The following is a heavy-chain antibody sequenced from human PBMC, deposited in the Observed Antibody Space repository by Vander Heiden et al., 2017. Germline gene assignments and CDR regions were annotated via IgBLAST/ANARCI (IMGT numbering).Heavy chain of an antibody. CDR1: GYTFSRYE. V-gene: IGHV1-8*01. D-gene: IGHD2-21*02. CDR2: MNPNSGNT. Sequence: QVQLVQSGAEVKQPGASVKVSCKASGYTFSRYEINRMRQAAGQGLEWMGWMNPNSGNTGYAQKFQGRVTMTRSTSISTAYMELSSLTSEDTAVYYCAREGVVVTPIPDPFDIWGQGTMVTVSS. J-gene: IGHJ3*02. CDR3: AREGVVVTPIPDPFDI.